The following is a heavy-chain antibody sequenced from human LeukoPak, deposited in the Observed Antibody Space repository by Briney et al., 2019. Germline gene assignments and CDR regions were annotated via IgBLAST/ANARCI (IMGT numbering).Heavy chain of an antibody. D-gene: IGHD3-22*01. CDR3: ARVGYYYDDNCDAFDI. V-gene: IGHV3-74*01. Sequence: GGSLRLSCAASGFTLSSYWMHWVRQTPGKGLVWVSRINSDGSTTNYAGSVKGRFTISRDNAKNTLYLQMNSLRAEDTAMYYCARVGYYYDDNCDAFDIWGQGTMVTVSS. J-gene: IGHJ3*02. CDR2: INSDGSTT. CDR1: GFTLSSYW.